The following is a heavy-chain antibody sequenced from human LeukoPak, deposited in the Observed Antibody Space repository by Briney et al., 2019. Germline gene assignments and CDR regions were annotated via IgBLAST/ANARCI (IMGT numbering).Heavy chain of an antibody. CDR3: ARDRPSNNYGMDV. CDR2: IYYSGGT. CDR1: GGSISSYY. Sequence: SETLSLTCTVSGGSISSYYWSWIRQPPGKGLEWIGYIYYSGGTNYNPSLKSRVTISVDTSKNQFSLRLSSVTAADTAVYYCARDRPSNNYGMDVWGQGTTVTVSS. V-gene: IGHV4-59*01. J-gene: IGHJ6*02.